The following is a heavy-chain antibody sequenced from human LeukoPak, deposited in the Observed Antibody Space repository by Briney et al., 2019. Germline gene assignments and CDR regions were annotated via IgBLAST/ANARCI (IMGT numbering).Heavy chain of an antibody. V-gene: IGHV5-51*01. CDR1: GYSFTSYW. CDR2: IYPGDSDT. J-gene: IGHJ4*02. Sequence: GESLKISCKGSGYSFTSYWIGWVRQMPGKGLEWMGSIYPGDSDTRYSPSFQGQVTISADKSISTAYLQWSSLKASDTAMYYCASGRYSSSTNCWWYFDYWGQGTLVTVSS. CDR3: ASGRYSSSTNCWWYFDY. D-gene: IGHD2-2*01.